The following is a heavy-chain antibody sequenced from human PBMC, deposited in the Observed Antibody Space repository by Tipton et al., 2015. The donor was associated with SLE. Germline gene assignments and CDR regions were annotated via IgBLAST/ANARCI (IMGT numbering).Heavy chain of an antibody. CDR1: GGSISSYY. CDR2: IYSSGST. D-gene: IGHD3-3*01. Sequence: LRLSCPVSGGSISSYYWSWIRQPPGKGLEWIGYIYSSGSTKYNPSLKSRVTRSVDTSKNQFSLKVTSVTAADTAVYYCARDSPTIFGVVNFYYYGMDVWGQGTTVTVSS. V-gene: IGHV4-4*08. J-gene: IGHJ6*02. CDR3: ARDSPTIFGVVNFYYYGMDV.